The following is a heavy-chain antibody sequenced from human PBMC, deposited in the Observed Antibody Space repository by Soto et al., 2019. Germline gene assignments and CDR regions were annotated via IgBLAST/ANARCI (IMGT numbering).Heavy chain of an antibody. CDR3: VRDYYDGSGYYYFDY. D-gene: IGHD3-22*01. Sequence: ASVKVSCKTSGYIFTSYGISWVRQAPGQGLEWMGWISGNNGKTNYAQKLQGRVTMTTDTSTSTAYMELRSLRSDDTAVYYCVRDYYDGSGYYYFDYWGQGTLVTVSS. CDR2: ISGNNGKT. V-gene: IGHV1-18*01. CDR1: GYIFTSYG. J-gene: IGHJ4*02.